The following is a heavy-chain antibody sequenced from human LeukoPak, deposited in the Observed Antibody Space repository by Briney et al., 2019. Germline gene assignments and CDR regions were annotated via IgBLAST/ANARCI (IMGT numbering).Heavy chain of an antibody. CDR1: GFTFSIYW. D-gene: IGHD6-13*01. J-gene: IGHJ6*03. CDR3: ASRHSSSWYYYYYYMDV. V-gene: IGHV3-7*01. CDR2: IKQDGSEK. Sequence: GGSLRLSCVASGFTFSIYWMSWVRQAPGKGLEWVANIKQDGSEKYYVDSVKGRFTISRDNAKNSLYLQMNSLRAEDTAVYYCASRHSSSWYYYYYYMDVWGKGTTVTVSS.